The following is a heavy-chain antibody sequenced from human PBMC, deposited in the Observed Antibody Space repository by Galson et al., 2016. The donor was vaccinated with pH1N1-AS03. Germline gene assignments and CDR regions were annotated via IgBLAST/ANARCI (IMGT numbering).Heavy chain of an antibody. CDR3: ARHPPVAPFYFDY. CDR2: VYYSGST. Sequence: TLSLTCTVSGASVRTTTYYWGWIRQPPGKGLEWIGSVYYSGSTYYNPSLKSRVTISVATSNSQFSLKLSSVTPADTAVYYCARHPPVAPFYFDYWGQGNLVTVSS. J-gene: IGHJ4*02. V-gene: IGHV4-39*07. CDR1: GASVRTTTYY.